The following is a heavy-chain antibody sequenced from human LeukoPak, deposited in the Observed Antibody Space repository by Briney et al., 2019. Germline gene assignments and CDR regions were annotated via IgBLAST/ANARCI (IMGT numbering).Heavy chain of an antibody. CDR1: GYTFTSYY. D-gene: IGHD6-13*01. Sequence: GASVKVSCKASGYTFTSYYMHWVRQAPGQGLEWMGIINPSGGSTSYAQKFQGRVTMTRDMSTSTVYMELSSLRSEDTAVYYCAKVEQQLAPDYWGQGTLVTVSS. V-gene: IGHV1-46*01. CDR2: INPSGGST. CDR3: AKVEQQLAPDY. J-gene: IGHJ4*02.